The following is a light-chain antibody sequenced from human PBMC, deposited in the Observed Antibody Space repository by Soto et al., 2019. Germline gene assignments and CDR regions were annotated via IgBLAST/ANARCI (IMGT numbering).Light chain of an antibody. Sequence: DIQMTQSPSTLSASVGDRVTITCRASHIISSWLAWYQQKPGKAPKLLIYKASSLESGVPSRSSGSGSGTEFTLTISSLQPDDFATYYCQQYNIYPGTFGQGTKVEIK. CDR1: HIISSW. CDR3: QQYNIYPGT. J-gene: IGKJ1*01. V-gene: IGKV1-5*03. CDR2: KAS.